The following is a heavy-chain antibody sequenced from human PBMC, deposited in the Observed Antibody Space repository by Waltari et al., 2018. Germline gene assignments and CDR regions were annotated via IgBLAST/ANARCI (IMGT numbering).Heavy chain of an antibody. D-gene: IGHD6-6*01. Sequence: EVQLVESGGGLVKPGGSLSLSCAASGFTFSSYSMHWVRQAPGKGLCGVSSIRSSSSYIYYPDSGKGRFTISRDNAKNSLYLQMNSLGAEDTAVYYCARRIFSSSSVYDYWGQGTLVTVSS. CDR1: GFTFSSYS. V-gene: IGHV3-21*01. J-gene: IGHJ4*02. CDR2: IRSSSSYI. CDR3: ARRIFSSSSVYDY.